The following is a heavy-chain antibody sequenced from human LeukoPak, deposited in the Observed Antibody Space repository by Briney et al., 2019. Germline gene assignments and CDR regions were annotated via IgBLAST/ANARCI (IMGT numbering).Heavy chain of an antibody. J-gene: IGHJ5*02. CDR2: ISTDGSST. Sequence: GGSLRLSCAASGFTFSRYWIHWVRQAPGKGPVWVSVISTDGSSTRYADSVKGRFTISRDNVKNTLYLQMNSLRVEDTAVYYCTGPSFDASGMGFDPWGQGALVTVFS. V-gene: IGHV3-74*01. CDR1: GFTFSRYW. CDR3: TGPSFDASGMGFDP. D-gene: IGHD3-10*01.